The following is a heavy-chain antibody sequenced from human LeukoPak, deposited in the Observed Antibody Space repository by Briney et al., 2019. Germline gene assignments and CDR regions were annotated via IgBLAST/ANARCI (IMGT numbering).Heavy chain of an antibody. D-gene: IGHD3/OR15-3a*01. CDR3: AKDWLRDWSFDY. CDR1: GFTFSSYE. V-gene: IGHV3-7*01. J-gene: IGHJ4*02. CDR2: IKGDGSEK. Sequence: PGGSLRLSCAASGFTFSSYEMNWVRQAPGKGLEWVGNIKGDGSEKYYVDSVKGRFTISRDNAKNSLYLQMNSLRAEDTAVYYCAKDWLRDWSFDYWGQGTLVTVSS.